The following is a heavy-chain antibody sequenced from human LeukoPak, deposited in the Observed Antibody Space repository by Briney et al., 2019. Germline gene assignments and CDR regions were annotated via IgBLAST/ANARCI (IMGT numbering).Heavy chain of an antibody. J-gene: IGHJ4*02. V-gene: IGHV1-2*02. D-gene: IGHD2-21*02. Sequence: GASVKVSCKGSGYTFLDYYLHWVRQAPGQGLEWMAWINPKSGDTNYLQNFQGRFTLTRDTSISTAYMELSRLTSDDTAVYYCASGGDPGYWGQGTLVTVSS. CDR1: GYTFLDYY. CDR3: ASGGDPGY. CDR2: INPKSGDT.